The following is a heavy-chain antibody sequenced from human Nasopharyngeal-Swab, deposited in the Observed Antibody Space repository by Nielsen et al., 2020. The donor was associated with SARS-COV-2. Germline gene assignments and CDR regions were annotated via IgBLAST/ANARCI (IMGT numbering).Heavy chain of an antibody. V-gene: IGHV3-11*03. D-gene: IGHD1-26*01. Sequence: GESLKISCAASGFTFSDYYMSWIRQAPGKGLEWVSYISSSSYTNYADSVKGRFTISRDNAKNSLYLQMNSLRAEDTALYYCAKALMGWELGTAFDIWGQGTMVTVSS. CDR1: GFTFSDYY. CDR2: ISSSSYT. CDR3: AKALMGWELGTAFDI. J-gene: IGHJ3*02.